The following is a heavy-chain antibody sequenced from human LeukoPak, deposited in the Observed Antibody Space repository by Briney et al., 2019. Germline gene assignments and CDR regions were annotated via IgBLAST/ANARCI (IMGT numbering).Heavy chain of an antibody. CDR1: AYNFANYH. CDR2: INPNTGGT. CDR3: TREGSTDAFDI. V-gene: IGHV1-2*02. J-gene: IGHJ3*02. Sequence: ASVKVSRKASAYNFANYHIHWVRQAPGQGLEWMGYINPNTGGTKYAQNFQGRATMTRDTSITTAYMELSWLRSDDSALYYCTREGSTDAFDIWGQGTMVTVSS.